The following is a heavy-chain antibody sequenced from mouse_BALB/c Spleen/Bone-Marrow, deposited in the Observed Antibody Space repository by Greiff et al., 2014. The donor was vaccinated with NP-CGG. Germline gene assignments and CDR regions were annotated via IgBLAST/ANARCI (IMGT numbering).Heavy chain of an antibody. CDR2: INLYNDAT. V-gene: IGHV1-14*01. Sequence: EVQLQQSGPELAKPGASVKMSCKASGYTFTSYVIHWVKQKPGQGLEWIGYINLYNDATKFNERFKGKATLTSDKSSSTAYMVLSSLTSEDSAVYYCAREGVDYFDYWGQGTTLTVSS. CDR3: AREGVDYFDY. J-gene: IGHJ2*01. CDR1: GYTFTSYV.